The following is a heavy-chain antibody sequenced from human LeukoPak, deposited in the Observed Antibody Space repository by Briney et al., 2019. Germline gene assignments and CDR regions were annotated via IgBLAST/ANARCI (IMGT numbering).Heavy chain of an antibody. J-gene: IGHJ5*02. CDR1: GGSISSGGYF. CDR3: ARVMGDYVSWFDP. V-gene: IGHV4-30-2*01. Sequence: PSQTLSLTCAVSGGSISSGGYFWSWIRQPPGKGLEWIGYIYHSGSTYYNPSLKSRVTISVDRSKNQFSLKLSSVTAADTAVYYCARVMGDYVSWFDPWGQGTLVTVPS. CDR2: IYHSGST. D-gene: IGHD3-16*01.